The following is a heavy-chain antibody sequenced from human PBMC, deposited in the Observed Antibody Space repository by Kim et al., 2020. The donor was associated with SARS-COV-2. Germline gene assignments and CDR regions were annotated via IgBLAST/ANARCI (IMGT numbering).Heavy chain of an antibody. Sequence: SETLSLTCTVSGDSITNDRYFWGWIRQPPGRGLEWIGNVFYTGDIYAKPSLMGRLTISVDTSRTQFSLELRSVTAADAAVYFCARIKRFADYVDSWGQRTLVTVSA. D-gene: IGHD3-10*01. J-gene: IGHJ4*02. CDR2: VFYTGDI. CDR3: ARIKRFADYVDS. CDR1: GDSITNDRYF. V-gene: IGHV4-39*01.